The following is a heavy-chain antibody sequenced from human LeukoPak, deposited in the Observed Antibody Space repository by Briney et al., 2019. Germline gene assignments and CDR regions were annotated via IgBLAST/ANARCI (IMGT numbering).Heavy chain of an antibody. V-gene: IGHV3-48*01. CDR1: GFTFSSYS. CDR3: ARDDDGDILTGYPRDYYYYMDV. J-gene: IGHJ6*03. CDR2: ISSSSSTI. D-gene: IGHD3-9*01. Sequence: PGGSLRLSCAASGFTFSSYSMNWVRQAPGKGLKWVSYISSSSSTIYYADSVKGRFTISRDNAKNSLYLQMNSLRAEDTAVYYCARDDDGDILTGYPRDYYYYMDVWGKGTTVTVSS.